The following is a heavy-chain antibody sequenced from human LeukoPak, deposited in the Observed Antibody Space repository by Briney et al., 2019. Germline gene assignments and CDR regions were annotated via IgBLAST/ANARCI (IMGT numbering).Heavy chain of an antibody. D-gene: IGHD3-22*01. CDR1: GFTFSSYG. Sequence: GGSPRLSCAASGFTFSSYGMHWVRQAPGKGLEWVAFIRYDGSNKYYADSVKGRFTISRDNSKNTLYLQMNSLRAEDTAVYYCAKDGYDSSGYFFDYWGQGTLVTVSS. CDR3: AKDGYDSSGYFFDY. V-gene: IGHV3-30*02. J-gene: IGHJ4*02. CDR2: IRYDGSNK.